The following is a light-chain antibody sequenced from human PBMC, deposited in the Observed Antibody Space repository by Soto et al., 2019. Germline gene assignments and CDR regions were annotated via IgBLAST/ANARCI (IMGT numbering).Light chain of an antibody. V-gene: IGLV2-14*01. CDR1: SSDVGGYNY. CDR2: EVT. CDR3: SSYTSSTTEV. J-gene: IGLJ2*01. Sequence: QSALTQPASVSGSPGQSITISCSGTSSDVGGYNYVSWYQQHPGEAPKLMIYEVTNRPSGVSNRFSGSKSGNTASLTISGLQAEDEADYYCSSYTSSTTEVFGGGTKVTVL.